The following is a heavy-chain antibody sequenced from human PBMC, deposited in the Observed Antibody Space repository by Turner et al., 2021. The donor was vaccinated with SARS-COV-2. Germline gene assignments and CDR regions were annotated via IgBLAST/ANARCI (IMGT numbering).Heavy chain of an antibody. CDR1: GFRFRSYG. J-gene: IGHJ6*02. CDR3: AKVSPNRGLRPYYYYYGMDV. V-gene: IGHV3-30*18. CDR2: MSYDGSSK. Sequence: QVQLVGSGGGVVQPGRPLRLSCAASGFRFRSYGMHWVRQAPGKVLEWVAVMSYDGSSKYYADSVKGRFTISRDNSKNTLYLQMNSLRAEDTAVYYCAKVSPNRGLRPYYYYYGMDVWGQGTTVTVSS. D-gene: IGHD5-12*01.